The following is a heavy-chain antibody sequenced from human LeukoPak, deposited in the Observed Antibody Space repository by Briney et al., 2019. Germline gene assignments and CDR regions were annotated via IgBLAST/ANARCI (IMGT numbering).Heavy chain of an antibody. Sequence: GASVKVSCKASGGTFSSYAISWVRQAPGQGLEWMGGIIPIFGTANYAQKFQGRVTITADKSTSTAYMELSSLRSEDTAVHYCARDLAAAAQRFDPWGQGTLVTVSS. CDR3: ARDLAAAAQRFDP. CDR2: IIPIFGTA. J-gene: IGHJ5*02. CDR1: GGTFSSYA. D-gene: IGHD6-13*01. V-gene: IGHV1-69*06.